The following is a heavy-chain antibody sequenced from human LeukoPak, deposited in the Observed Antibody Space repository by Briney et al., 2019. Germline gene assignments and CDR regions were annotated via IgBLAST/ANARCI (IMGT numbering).Heavy chain of an antibody. Sequence: GGSLRLSCAASGFTFSSCWMSWVRQAPGKGLEWVANIKQDGSEKYYVDSVKGRLTISRDNAKNSLYLQMNSLRTEDTAVYYCAKARMIDYWGQGTLVTVSS. CDR1: GFTFSSCW. J-gene: IGHJ4*02. V-gene: IGHV3-7*01. D-gene: IGHD2-15*01. CDR2: IKQDGSEK. CDR3: AKARMIDY.